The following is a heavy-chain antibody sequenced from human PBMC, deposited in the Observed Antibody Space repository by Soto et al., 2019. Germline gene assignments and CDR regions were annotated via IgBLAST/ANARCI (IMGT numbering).Heavy chain of an antibody. CDR1: GGSISSSSYY. CDR2: IYYSGSA. J-gene: IGHJ6*02. V-gene: IGHV4-39*01. Sequence: SETLSLTCTVSGGSISSSSYYWGWIRQPPGKGLEWIGSIYYSGSAYYNPSLKSRVTISVDTSKNQFSLKLSSVTAADTAVYYCARPLAAAGPYSYYGMDVRGQGTTVTVSS. CDR3: ARPLAAAGPYSYYGMDV. D-gene: IGHD6-13*01.